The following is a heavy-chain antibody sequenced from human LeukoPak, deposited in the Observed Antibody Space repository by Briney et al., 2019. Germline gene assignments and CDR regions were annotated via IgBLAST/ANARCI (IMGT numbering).Heavy chain of an antibody. D-gene: IGHD2-21*02. J-gene: IGHJ3*02. CDR1: GGSISSGGYH. CDR2: IYYSGST. CDR3: ASSVRCGGDCYSPLDAFDI. V-gene: IGHV4-31*03. Sequence: SETLSLTCTVSGGSISSGGYHWSWIRQHPGKGLEWIGYIYYSGSTYYNPSLKSRVTISVDTSKNQFSLKLSSVTAADTAVYYCASSVRCGGDCYSPLDAFDIWGQGTMVTVSS.